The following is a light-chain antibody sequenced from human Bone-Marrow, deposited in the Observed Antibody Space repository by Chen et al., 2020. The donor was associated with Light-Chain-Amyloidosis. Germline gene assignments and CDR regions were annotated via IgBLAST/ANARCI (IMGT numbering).Light chain of an antibody. J-gene: IGKJ1*01. CDR1: QNVNNN. CDR3: QQFDKGPRT. CDR2: GAS. V-gene: IGKV3-15*01. Sequence: EIVMTQSPAILSVSPGERAILSCRASQNVNNNLAWYQQKPGQAPRLLIYGASTRATGIPARFSGAGSGTEFTLTISSMQSEDFAIYYGQQFDKGPRTFGQGTKVEIK.